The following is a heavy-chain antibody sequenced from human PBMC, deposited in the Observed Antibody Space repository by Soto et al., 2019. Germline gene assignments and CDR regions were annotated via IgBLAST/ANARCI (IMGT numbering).Heavy chain of an antibody. CDR2: IYHSGST. CDR1: GVSISSSNW. J-gene: IGHJ4*02. D-gene: IGHD6-6*01. CDR3: ARVSIGEGPLFDY. V-gene: IGHV4-4*02. Sequence: SETLSLTCAVSGVSISSSNWWSWVRQPPGKGLEWIGEIYHSGSTNYNPSLKSRVTISVDKSKNQFSLKLSSVTAADTAVYYCARVSIGEGPLFDYWGQGTLVTVSS.